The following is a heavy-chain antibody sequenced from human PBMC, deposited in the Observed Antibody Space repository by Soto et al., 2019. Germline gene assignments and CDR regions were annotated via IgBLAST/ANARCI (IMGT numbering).Heavy chain of an antibody. CDR3: ARSSAYYYDSSVWPLDY. J-gene: IGHJ4*02. V-gene: IGHV3-30-3*01. CDR1: GFTFSSYA. D-gene: IGHD3-22*01. CDR2: ISYDGSNK. Sequence: GGSLRLSCAASGFTFSSYAMHWVRQAPGKGLEWVAVISYDGSNKYYADSVKGRFTISRDNSKNTLYLQMNSLRAEDTAVYYCARSSAYYYDSSVWPLDYWGQGTLVTVPS.